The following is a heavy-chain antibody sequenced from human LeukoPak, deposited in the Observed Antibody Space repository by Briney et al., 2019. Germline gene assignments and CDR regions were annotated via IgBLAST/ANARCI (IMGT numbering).Heavy chain of an antibody. Sequence: PGGSLRLSCAASGFTFSNYWMTWVRQAPGKGLEWVANIKQDGSEKYYVDSVKGRFTISRDNAKNSVDLQMNSLRAEDTAVYYCARDWAGPFDYWGQGTLVTVSS. V-gene: IGHV3-7*05. CDR3: ARDWAGPFDY. CDR2: IKQDGSEK. D-gene: IGHD6-19*01. J-gene: IGHJ4*02. CDR1: GFTFSNYW.